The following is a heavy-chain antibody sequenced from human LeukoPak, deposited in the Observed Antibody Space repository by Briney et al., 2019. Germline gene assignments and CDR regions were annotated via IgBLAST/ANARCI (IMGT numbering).Heavy chain of an antibody. CDR3: ARDDPDEYYFDY. V-gene: IGHV3-33*01. Sequence: GGSLRLSCAASGFTVSSYGMHWVRQAPGKGLEWVAVIWYDGSNKYYADSVKGRFTISRDNSKNTLYLQMNSLRAEDTAVYYCARDDPDEYYFDYWGQGTLVTVSS. CDR1: GFTVSSYG. CDR2: IWYDGSNK. J-gene: IGHJ4*02.